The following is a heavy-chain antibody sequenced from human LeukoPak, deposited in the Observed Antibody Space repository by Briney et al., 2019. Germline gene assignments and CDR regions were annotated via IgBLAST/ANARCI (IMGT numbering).Heavy chain of an antibody. Sequence: GGSLRLSCAASGFTFSSYGMHWVRQAPGKGLEWVAVISYDGSNKYYADSVKCRFTISRDNSKNTLYLQMNSLRAEDTAVYYCAKDGSGSYCLDYWGQGTLVTVSS. CDR1: GFTFSSYG. V-gene: IGHV3-30*18. CDR3: AKDGSGSYCLDY. D-gene: IGHD3-10*01. CDR2: ISYDGSNK. J-gene: IGHJ4*02.